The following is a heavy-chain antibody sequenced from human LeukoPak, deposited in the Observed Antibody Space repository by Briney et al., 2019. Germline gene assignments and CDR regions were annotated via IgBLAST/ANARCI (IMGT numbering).Heavy chain of an antibody. J-gene: IGHJ4*02. CDR2: IYYSGST. CDR1: GGSISSSSYY. Sequence: SETLSLTCTVSGGSISSSSYYWRWIRQPPGKGREWIGSIYYSGSTYYNPSLKSRVTISVDTSKNQFSLKLSSVTAAETAVYYCGRQYYSGFFDYWGQGTLVTVSS. D-gene: IGHD3-16*01. V-gene: IGHV4-39*01. CDR3: GRQYYSGFFDY.